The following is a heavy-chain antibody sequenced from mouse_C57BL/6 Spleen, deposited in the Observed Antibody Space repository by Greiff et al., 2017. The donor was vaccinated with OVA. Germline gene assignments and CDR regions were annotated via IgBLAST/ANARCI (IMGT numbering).Heavy chain of an antibody. CDR1: GYSITSGYY. J-gene: IGHJ2*01. CDR3: ARSRTGTSFDY. D-gene: IGHD4-1*01. CDR2: ISYDGSN. V-gene: IGHV3-6*01. Sequence: QSGPGLVKPSQSLSLTCSVTGYSITSGYYWNWIRQFPGNKLEWMGYISYDGSNNYNPSLKNRISITRDTSKNQFFLKLNSVTTEDTATYYCARSRTGTSFDYWGQGTTLTVSS.